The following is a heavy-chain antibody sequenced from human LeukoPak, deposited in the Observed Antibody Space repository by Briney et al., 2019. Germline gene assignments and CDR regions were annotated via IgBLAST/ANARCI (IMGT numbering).Heavy chain of an antibody. J-gene: IGHJ3*02. Sequence: GGSLRLSCAASGFTFSSYAMSWVRQAPGKGLEWVSAISGSGGSTYYADSVKGRFTISRDNSKNTLYLQMNSLRAEDTAVYYCAKEFSDYYDSSGCPQVGAFDIWGQGTMVTVSS. D-gene: IGHD3-22*01. CDR2: ISGSGGST. V-gene: IGHV3-23*01. CDR3: AKEFSDYYDSSGCPQVGAFDI. CDR1: GFTFSSYA.